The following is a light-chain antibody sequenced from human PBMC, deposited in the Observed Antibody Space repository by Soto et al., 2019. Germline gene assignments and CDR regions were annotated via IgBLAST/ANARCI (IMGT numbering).Light chain of an antibody. CDR2: SND. CDR1: SSNIGSHY. Sequence: QSVLTQPPSASGTPGQRVTISCSGSSSNIGSHYIYWYQQLPGTAPKLLIYSNDQRPSGVPDRFSGSKSGTSASLAISGLRSEDEADYYCAAWDDSLSGWVFGGGTKVTV. J-gene: IGLJ3*02. CDR3: AAWDDSLSGWV. V-gene: IGLV1-47*02.